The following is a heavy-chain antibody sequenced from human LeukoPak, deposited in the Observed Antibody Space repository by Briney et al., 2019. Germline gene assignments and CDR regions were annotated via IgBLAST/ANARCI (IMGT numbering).Heavy chain of an antibody. D-gene: IGHD3-22*01. CDR1: GYTFTSYG. V-gene: IGHV1-18*01. Sequence: ASVKVSCKASGYTFTSYGISWVRQAPGQGLEWMGWISAYNGNTNYAQKLQGRVTMTTDTSTSTAYMELRSLRSDDTAVYYCARDSGILVVYTDAFDIWGQGTMVTVSS. CDR3: ARDSGILVVYTDAFDI. J-gene: IGHJ3*02. CDR2: ISAYNGNT.